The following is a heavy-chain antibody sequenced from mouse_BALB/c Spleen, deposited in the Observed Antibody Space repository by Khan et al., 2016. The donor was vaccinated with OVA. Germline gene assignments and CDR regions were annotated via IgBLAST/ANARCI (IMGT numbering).Heavy chain of an antibody. Sequence: EVKLQQSGAELVRPGALVNLSCKASGFNIKDYYMHWVKQRPEQGLEWIGLIDPENGNTIYNPKFQGKASITSDTSSNTAYLQLSSQTSEDTAVYYCAREGDAPWLAYWGQGTLVTVSA. D-gene: IGHD2-13*01. CDR3: AREGDAPWLAY. V-gene: IGHV14-1*02. CDR1: GFNIKDYY. CDR2: IDPENGNT. J-gene: IGHJ3*01.